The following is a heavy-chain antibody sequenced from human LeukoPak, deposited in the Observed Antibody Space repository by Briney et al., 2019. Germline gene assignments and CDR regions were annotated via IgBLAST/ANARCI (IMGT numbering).Heavy chain of an antibody. Sequence: GGSLRLSCAASGFTFSSYEMNWVRQAPGKGLEWVSYISSSGSTIYYANSVKGRFTISRDNAKNSLYLQMNSLRAEDTAVYYCARDLFLGARTFDYWGQGTLVTVS. CDR3: ARDLFLGARTFDY. CDR2: ISSSGSTI. V-gene: IGHV3-48*03. J-gene: IGHJ4*02. D-gene: IGHD1-26*01. CDR1: GFTFSSYE.